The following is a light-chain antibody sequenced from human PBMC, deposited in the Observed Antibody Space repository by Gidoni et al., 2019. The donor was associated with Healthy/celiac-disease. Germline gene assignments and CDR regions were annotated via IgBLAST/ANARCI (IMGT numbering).Light chain of an antibody. CDR3: QKYNNWPL. Sequence: EIVMTQSPATLSVSPGERATLSCRASQSVSRNLAWYQQKPGQAPRRLIYGASTRATGIPARFSGSGYGTEFTITISSRQSEDFAGYYCQKYNNWPLFGQGTKVEIK. CDR1: QSVSRN. CDR2: GAS. V-gene: IGKV3D-15*01. J-gene: IGKJ1*01.